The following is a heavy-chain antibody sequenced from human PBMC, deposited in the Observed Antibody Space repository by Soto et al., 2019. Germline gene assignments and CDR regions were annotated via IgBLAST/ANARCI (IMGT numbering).Heavy chain of an antibody. CDR2: ISSSGGST. CDR1: GFTFSSYA. D-gene: IGHD6-13*01. CDR3: ARVKVAAAGTPIDY. Sequence: PGGSLRLSCAASGFTFSSYAMSWVRQAPGKGLVWVSGISSSGGSTNYADPVKGRFTISRDNAKNTLYLQMNSLRAEDTAVYYCARVKVAAAGTPIDYWGQGTLVTVSS. J-gene: IGHJ4*02. V-gene: IGHV3-23*01.